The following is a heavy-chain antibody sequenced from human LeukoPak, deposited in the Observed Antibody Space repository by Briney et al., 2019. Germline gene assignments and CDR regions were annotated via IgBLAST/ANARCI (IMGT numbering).Heavy chain of an antibody. V-gene: IGHV3-7*01. Sequence: GGSLRLSCAASGFTFSSYWMSWVRQAPGKGLEWVANIKQDGSEKYYVDSVKGRFTISRDNAKNSLYLQMNSLRAEDTAVYYCAGLATVTTFYYFNYWGQGTLVTVSS. CDR2: IKQDGSEK. D-gene: IGHD4-17*01. J-gene: IGHJ4*02. CDR3: AGLATVTTFYYFNY. CDR1: GFTFSSYW.